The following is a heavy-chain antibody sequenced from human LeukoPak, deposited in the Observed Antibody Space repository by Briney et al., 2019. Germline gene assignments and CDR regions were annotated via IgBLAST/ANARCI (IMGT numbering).Heavy chain of an antibody. V-gene: IGHV3-23*01. CDR2: TSGSGGST. CDR1: GFTFSNYA. Sequence: GGSLRLSCAASGFTFSNYAMNWVRQAPGKGLEWVSVTSGSGGSTYYADSVKGRFTISRDNSKNTLYLQMNSLRANDTAMYYCAKDPYGSGTPGGFFDYWGQGTLVTVSS. J-gene: IGHJ4*02. D-gene: IGHD3-10*01. CDR3: AKDPYGSGTPGGFFDY.